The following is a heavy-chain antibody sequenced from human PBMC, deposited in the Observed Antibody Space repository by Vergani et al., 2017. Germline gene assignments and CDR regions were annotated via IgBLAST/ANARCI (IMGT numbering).Heavy chain of an antibody. CDR1: GASVSSYY. CDR2: IYRTGRT. V-gene: IGHV4-59*02. J-gene: IGHJ4*02. Sequence: QVRLQESGPGLVKPSETLSLTCTVSGASVSSYYWSWIRQPPGKGLEWIGSIYRTGRTHFNPSLKSRVTISVDTSNNHFSLRLNSLTAADTAVYYCARRSGIVYDIFSGTQYFFDFWGQGTLVTVSS. D-gene: IGHD3-9*01. CDR3: ARRSGIVYDIFSGTQYFFDF.